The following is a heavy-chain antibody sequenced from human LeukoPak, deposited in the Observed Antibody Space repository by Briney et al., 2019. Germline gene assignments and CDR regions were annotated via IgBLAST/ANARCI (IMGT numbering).Heavy chain of an antibody. CDR2: IYSGGST. Sequence: GGSLRLSCAASGFTVSSNYMSWVRQAPGKGLEWVSIIYSGGSTYYADSVKGRFTISRDSSKNTLYLEMNSLRAEDTAVYYCARDRVGARTVAGPKPLDYWGQGTLVAVSS. CDR3: ARDRVGARTVAGPKPLDY. CDR1: GFTVSSNY. V-gene: IGHV3-66*01. D-gene: IGHD6-19*01. J-gene: IGHJ4*02.